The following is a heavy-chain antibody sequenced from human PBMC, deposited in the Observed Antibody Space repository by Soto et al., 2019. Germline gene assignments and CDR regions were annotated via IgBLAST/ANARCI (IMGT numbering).Heavy chain of an antibody. J-gene: IGHJ6*02. D-gene: IGHD6-6*01. CDR1: GGTFSSYS. CDR2: IIPIFGTA. Sequence: RASVKVSCKASGGTFSSYSISWVLQAPGQGLEWMGGIIPIFGTANYAQKFQGRVTITADESTSTAYMELSSLRSEDTAVYYCARADGSSDYYYYGMDVWGQGTTVTVSS. V-gene: IGHV1-69*13. CDR3: ARADGSSDYYYYGMDV.